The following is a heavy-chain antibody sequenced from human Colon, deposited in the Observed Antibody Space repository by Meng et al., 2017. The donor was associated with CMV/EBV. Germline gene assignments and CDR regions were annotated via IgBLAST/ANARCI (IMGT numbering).Heavy chain of an antibody. CDR2: IYPGDSDT. CDR3: ARAAYYDILTGYYSDDFYGMDV. J-gene: IGHJ6*02. Sequence: KVSCKGSGYSFATYWIAWVRQMPGEGLEWMGTIYPGDSDTRYSPSFQGQVTISADNSITTAYLQWSRLKASDTAMYYCARAAYYDILTGYYSDDFYGMDVWSQGTTVTVSS. D-gene: IGHD3-9*01. CDR1: GYSFATYW. V-gene: IGHV5-51*01.